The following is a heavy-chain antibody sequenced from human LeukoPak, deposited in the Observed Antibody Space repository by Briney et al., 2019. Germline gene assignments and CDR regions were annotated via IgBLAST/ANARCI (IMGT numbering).Heavy chain of an antibody. CDR3: ARISTVVTVDY. J-gene: IGHJ4*02. CDR2: IYYSGST. Sequence: SETLSLTCTVSGGSISSYYWSWIRQPPGKGLEWIGYIYYSGSTNYNPSLKSRVTISVDTSKNQFSLKLSSVTAADTAVYYCARISTVVTVDYWGQGTLVTVSS. CDR1: GGSISSYY. V-gene: IGHV4-59*12. D-gene: IGHD4-23*01.